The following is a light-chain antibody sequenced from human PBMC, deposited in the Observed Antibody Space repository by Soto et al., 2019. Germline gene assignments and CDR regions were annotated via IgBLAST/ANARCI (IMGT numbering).Light chain of an antibody. Sequence: DIQMTQSPSTVSASVGDRVTITCRASESISSWLAWFQQKPGKAPKLLIQKASILESGVPSRFSGSESGTEFTLTISSLQPDDFATYLCQQYSAKWTFGQGTKVEIK. CDR2: KAS. CDR3: QQYSAKWT. J-gene: IGKJ1*01. V-gene: IGKV1-5*03. CDR1: ESISSW.